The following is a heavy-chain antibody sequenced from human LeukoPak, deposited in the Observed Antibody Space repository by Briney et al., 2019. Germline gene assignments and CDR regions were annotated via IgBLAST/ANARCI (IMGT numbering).Heavy chain of an antibody. CDR3: AKKMITPYDY. V-gene: IGHV3-23*01. CDR1: GFTFSSYA. Sequence: PGGSLRLSCAASGFTFSSYAMSWVRQAPGKGLEWVSSISGNAGSTYYADAVKGRFTISRDNSKNTLYLQMNSLRAEDTAIYYCAKKMITPYDYWGQGTLVTVSS. J-gene: IGHJ4*02. CDR2: ISGNAGST. D-gene: IGHD4-23*01.